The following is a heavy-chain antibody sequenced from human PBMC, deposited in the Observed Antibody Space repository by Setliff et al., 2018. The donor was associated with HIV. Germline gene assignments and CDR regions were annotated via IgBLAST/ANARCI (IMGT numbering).Heavy chain of an antibody. CDR1: GGTFSRYA. Sequence: SVNVSCKASGGTFSRYAITWVRQAPGQGPEWMGGIIPILGIPNYAQKFQGRVTITADKSTSIAYMELSSLISEDTAVYYCASSRHPVASFDYWGQGTLVTVSS. CDR2: IIPILGIP. V-gene: IGHV1-69*10. CDR3: ASSRHPVASFDY. D-gene: IGHD6-13*01. J-gene: IGHJ4*02.